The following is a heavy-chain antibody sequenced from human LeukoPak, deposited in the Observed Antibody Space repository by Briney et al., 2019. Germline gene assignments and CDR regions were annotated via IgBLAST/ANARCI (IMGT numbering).Heavy chain of an antibody. CDR1: GFTFSSFA. D-gene: IGHD3-22*01. Sequence: GGSLRLSCAASGFTFSSFAMNWVRQAPGKGLEWVSYISSTGSNIYYADSVKGRFTISRDNAKNSLYLLMNSLRTEDTAVYYCAATYYYDGSGDYWGQGTLVTVSS. CDR3: AATYYYDGSGDY. J-gene: IGHJ4*02. CDR2: ISSTGSNI. V-gene: IGHV3-48*03.